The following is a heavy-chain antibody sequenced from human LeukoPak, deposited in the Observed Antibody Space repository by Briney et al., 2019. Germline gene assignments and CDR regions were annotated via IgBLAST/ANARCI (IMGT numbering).Heavy chain of an antibody. Sequence: GGSLRLSCAASGFTFSSYTMSWVREAPGKGLEWVSSISSIINYIYHADSVKGRFTISRDDAQNSVYLQMNSLKDEDTAVYYCARSRTSSPYDKNLNFWGQGTLVIVSS. J-gene: IGHJ4*02. D-gene: IGHD1-14*01. CDR2: ISSIINYI. CDR1: GFTFSSYT. CDR3: ARSRTSSPYDKNLNF. V-gene: IGHV3-21*01.